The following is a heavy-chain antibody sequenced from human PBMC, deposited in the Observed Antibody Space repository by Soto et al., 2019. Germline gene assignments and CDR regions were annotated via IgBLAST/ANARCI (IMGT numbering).Heavy chain of an antibody. V-gene: IGHV4-30-4*01. CDR2: ILHNGNP. D-gene: IGHD6-19*01. CDR3: ARVSAVSAEYYFDY. Sequence: QVQLRESGPGLMRPSQTLSLTCTVSGASVTSTGYYWTWIRQSPGKGLEWLGYILHNGNPDHSPSLETRLSIPLDSSKNQFSLKVNSVSAADTAIYFCARVSAVSAEYYFDYWGQGALVTVSS. J-gene: IGHJ4*02. CDR1: GASVTSTGYY.